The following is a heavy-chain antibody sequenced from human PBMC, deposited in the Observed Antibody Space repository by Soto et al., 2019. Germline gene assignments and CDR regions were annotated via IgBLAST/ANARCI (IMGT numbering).Heavy chain of an antibody. CDR3: ARDDDRPQLGGNYYYILDV. V-gene: IGHV1-69*12. Sequence: QVQLEQSGAEVKKPGSSVKVSCKASGGTFRTAAVSWVRQAPGQGLEWMGGIMPVFRTPDYAQKFHGRVTITAEEYTSTAYMELSGLRSDDTAVYYCARDDDRPQLGGNYYYILDVWGQGTTITVSS. D-gene: IGHD3-3*02. J-gene: IGHJ6*02. CDR2: IMPVFRTP. CDR1: GGTFRTAA.